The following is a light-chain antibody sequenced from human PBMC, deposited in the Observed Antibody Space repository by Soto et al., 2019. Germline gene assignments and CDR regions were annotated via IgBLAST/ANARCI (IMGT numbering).Light chain of an antibody. V-gene: IGKV1-12*01. J-gene: IGKJ4*01. Sequence: DIRMTQSPSSVSASVGDRVTISCRASQNIGSRLAWYQQKPGKAPNLLIYTASSLQSGVPSRFGGSGYGTDFTLTISSLQPEDFATYYCQQGYSFSLTFGGGTKVEI. CDR1: QNIGSR. CDR2: TAS. CDR3: QQGYSFSLT.